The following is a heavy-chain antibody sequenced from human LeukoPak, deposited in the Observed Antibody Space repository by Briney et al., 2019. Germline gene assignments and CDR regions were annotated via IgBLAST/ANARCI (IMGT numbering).Heavy chain of an antibody. Sequence: SETLSLTCTVSGGSISSYYWGWIRQPPVKGLEWIGSIYYSGSTYYNPSLKSRVTISVDTSKNQFSLKLSSVTAADTAVYYCARHLNPGRRLLWFGDYYYYYGMDVWGQGTTVTVSS. V-gene: IGHV4-39*01. CDR1: GGSISSYY. D-gene: IGHD3-10*01. CDR3: ARHLNPGRRLLWFGDYYYYYGMDV. J-gene: IGHJ6*02. CDR2: IYYSGST.